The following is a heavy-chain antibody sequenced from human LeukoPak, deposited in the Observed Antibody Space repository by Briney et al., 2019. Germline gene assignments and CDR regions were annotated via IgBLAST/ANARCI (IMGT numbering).Heavy chain of an antibody. CDR2: VNTDGSST. CDR1: GFTFSTYW. CDR3: ARDRYKFDP. D-gene: IGHD3-16*02. V-gene: IGHV3-74*01. J-gene: IGHJ5*02. Sequence: GGSLRLSCAASGFTFSTYWMSWVRQAPGKGLVWVSRVNTDGSSTNYADSVKGRFTISRDNAKNTLYLQMNSLRAEDTAVYYCARDRYKFDPWGQGTLVTVSS.